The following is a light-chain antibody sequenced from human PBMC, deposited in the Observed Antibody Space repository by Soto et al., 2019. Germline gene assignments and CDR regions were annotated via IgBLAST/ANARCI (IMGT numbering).Light chain of an antibody. V-gene: IGLV2-14*01. CDR1: SNDVGNGYDS. CDR3: SSYTTDISPYV. Sequence: QSVLTQPASVSGSPGQSITISCTGTSNDVGNGYDSVSWYQHHPGKAPKLIIYEVVNRPSGVSNRSSGSKSGNTASLTISGLQAEDEADYYCSSYTTDISPYVFGTGTKLTVL. CDR2: EVV. J-gene: IGLJ1*01.